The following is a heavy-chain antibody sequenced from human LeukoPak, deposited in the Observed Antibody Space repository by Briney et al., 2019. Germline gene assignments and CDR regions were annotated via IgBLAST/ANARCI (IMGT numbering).Heavy chain of an antibody. D-gene: IGHD3-22*01. CDR2: ISSTGATT. CDR1: GFTFDDYG. V-gene: IGHV3-23*01. Sequence: TGGSLRLSCAASGFTFDDYGMSWVRQAPGKGLEWVSVISSTGATTYYAASVKGRFTISRDNSKSTLYLQMDALRADDTAVYYCARSLNGFYRGLDFWGQGTLVTVSS. CDR3: ARSLNGFYRGLDF. J-gene: IGHJ4*02.